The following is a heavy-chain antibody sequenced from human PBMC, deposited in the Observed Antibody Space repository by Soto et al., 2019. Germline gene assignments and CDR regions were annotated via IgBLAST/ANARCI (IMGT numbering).Heavy chain of an antibody. CDR3: ARAINGYDNLADY. J-gene: IGHJ4*02. Sequence: SETLSLTCTVSGGSASSGSYYWSWIRQPPEKRLEWIGYVYYSGSTDYNPSLKSRVTISVDTSRNQFSLKLRSVTAADTAVYYCARAINGYDNLADYWGQGTLVTVSS. CDR1: GGSASSGSYY. D-gene: IGHD5-12*01. CDR2: VYYSGST. V-gene: IGHV4-61*01.